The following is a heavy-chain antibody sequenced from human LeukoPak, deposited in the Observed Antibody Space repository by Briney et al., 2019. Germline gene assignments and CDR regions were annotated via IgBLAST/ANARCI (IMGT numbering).Heavy chain of an antibody. Sequence: GGSLRLSCAASGFTFSNYWMSWVRQAPGKGLEGVANKNQDGSEINYVDSVKGRFTISRDNARNSLYLQMNGLRADDTAVYYCARDRGYSTFDYWGQGTLVTVSS. CDR1: GFTFSNYW. V-gene: IGHV3-7*01. CDR2: KNQDGSEI. CDR3: ARDRGYSTFDY. D-gene: IGHD3-22*01. J-gene: IGHJ4*02.